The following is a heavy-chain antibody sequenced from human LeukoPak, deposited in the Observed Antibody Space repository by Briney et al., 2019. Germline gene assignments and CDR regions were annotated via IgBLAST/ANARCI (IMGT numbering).Heavy chain of an antibody. CDR1: GFTFSSYG. CDR2: ISGSGGST. CDR3: AKGMSGYDSGY. D-gene: IGHD5-12*01. J-gene: IGHJ4*02. V-gene: IGHV3-23*01. Sequence: PGGSLRLSCAASGFTFSSYGMSWVRQAPGKGLEWVSAISGSGGSTYYADSVRGRFTISRDNSKNTLYLQMNSLRAEDTAVYYCAKGMSGYDSGYWGQGTLVTVSS.